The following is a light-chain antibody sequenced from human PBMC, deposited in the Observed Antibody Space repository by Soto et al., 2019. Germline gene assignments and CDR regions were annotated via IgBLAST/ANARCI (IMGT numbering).Light chain of an antibody. CDR2: WAS. V-gene: IGKV4-1*01. CDR1: RGVLNTSNNKDS. Sequence: DIVMTQSPESLAVSLGERATINCTSRRGVLNTSNNKDSVAWYQQRPGQPPKLLTYWASTRESGVPDRFSGGGSGTDFTRTISSLQAEDVAVYYCQQYFSLPWTFGQGTKVDIK. J-gene: IGKJ1*01. CDR3: QQYFSLPWT.